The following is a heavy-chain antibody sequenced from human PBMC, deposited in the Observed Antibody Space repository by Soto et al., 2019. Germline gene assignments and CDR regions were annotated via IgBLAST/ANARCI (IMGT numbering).Heavy chain of an antibody. CDR1: GFTFIDYW. CDR3: VRDMRFITDPTFDY. CDR2: VDHDGSGT. D-gene: IGHD3-16*01. J-gene: IGHJ4*02. Sequence: PGGSLRLSCAASGFTFIDYWMHWVRQAPGKGLEWVSRVDHDGSGTSLADSVKGRFSVSRDNAMNTLYLQMNSLRAEDTAFYYCVRDMRFITDPTFDYWGQGILVTVSS. V-gene: IGHV3-74*01.